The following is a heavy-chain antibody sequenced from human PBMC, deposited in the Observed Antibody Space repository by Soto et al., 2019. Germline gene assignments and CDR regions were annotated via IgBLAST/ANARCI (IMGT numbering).Heavy chain of an antibody. Sequence: EVQLLESGGGLVPPGGSLRLSCAASGFTFSSYTMNWVRQAPGKGLEWVSAITSSGGTTYYADSVKGRFTVSRDNSKNTRYLKRNSLRAEDTAEYYCAKDRRGRAIFGVVIMDGMDVWGQGTTVTVSS. J-gene: IGHJ6*02. CDR1: GFTFSSYT. CDR2: ITSSGGTT. CDR3: AKDRRGRAIFGVVIMDGMDV. D-gene: IGHD3-3*01. V-gene: IGHV3-23*01.